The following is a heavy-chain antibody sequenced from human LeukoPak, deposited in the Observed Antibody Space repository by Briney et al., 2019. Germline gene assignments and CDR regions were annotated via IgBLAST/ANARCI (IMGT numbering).Heavy chain of an antibody. V-gene: IGHV1-69*05. CDR2: IIPIFGTA. Sequence: SVKVSCKASGGTFSSYAISWVRQAPGQGLEWMGGIIPIFGTANYAQKFQGRVTITTDESTSTAYMELSSLGSEDTAVYYCARDGAAAWVMDVWGKGTTVTVSS. D-gene: IGHD6-13*01. CDR1: GGTFSSYA. CDR3: ARDGAAAWVMDV. J-gene: IGHJ6*04.